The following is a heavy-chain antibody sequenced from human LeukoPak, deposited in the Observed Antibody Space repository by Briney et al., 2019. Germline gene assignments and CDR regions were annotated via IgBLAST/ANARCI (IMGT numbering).Heavy chain of an antibody. CDR2: INGEGSDT. D-gene: IGHD3-10*01. V-gene: IGHV3-74*01. J-gene: IGHJ4*02. Sequence: GGSLRLSCAASGFTFDAYGMSWVRQAPGKGLVWVSRINGEGSDTTYADSVKGRFTISRDNAKNTLYLQMNSLRAEDTAVYYCAREGIGYYGSGSYYFDYWGQGTLVTVSS. CDR3: AREGIGYYGSGSYYFDY. CDR1: GFTFDAYG.